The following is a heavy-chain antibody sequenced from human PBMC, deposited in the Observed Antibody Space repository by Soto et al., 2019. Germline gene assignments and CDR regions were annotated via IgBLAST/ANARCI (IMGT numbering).Heavy chain of an antibody. D-gene: IGHD5-18*01. V-gene: IGHV4-59*12. CDR3: ARDRTGYSYGSGYNWFDP. CDR2: IYYSGST. CDR1: GGSISSYY. Sequence: SETLSLTCTVSGGSISSYYWSWIRQPPGKGLEWIGYIYYSGSTNYNPSLKSRVTISVDTSKNQFSLKLSSVTAADTAVYYCARDRTGYSYGSGYNWFDPWGQGTLVTVSS. J-gene: IGHJ5*02.